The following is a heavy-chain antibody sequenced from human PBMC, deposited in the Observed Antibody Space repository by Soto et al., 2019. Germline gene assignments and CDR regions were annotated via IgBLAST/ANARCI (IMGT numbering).Heavy chain of an antibody. CDR2: ISWNSGSI. V-gene: IGHV3-9*01. CDR1: GFTFDDYA. D-gene: IGHD2-2*01. CDR3: AKGLGYCISTSCYPSDWYFDL. J-gene: IGHJ2*01. Sequence: DVQLVESGGGLVQPGRSLRLSCAASGFTFDDYAMHWVRQAPGKGLEWVSGISWNSGSIGYADSVKGRFTISRDNAKNSLYLQMNSLRAEDTALYYCAKGLGYCISTSCYPSDWYFDLWGRGTLVTVSS.